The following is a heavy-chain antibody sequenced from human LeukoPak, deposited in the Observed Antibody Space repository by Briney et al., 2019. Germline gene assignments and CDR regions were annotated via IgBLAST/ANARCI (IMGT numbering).Heavy chain of an antibody. CDR1: GFTFGDYG. J-gene: IGHJ6*03. CDR3: AKGQNYYYYYMDV. CDR2: ISWNGGGI. V-gene: IGHV3-20*04. Sequence: GGSLRLSCAASGFTFGDYGMSWVRQAPGKGLEWVSAISWNGGGIAYADSVKGRSTISRDNAKNSLYLQMNSLRAEDTAFYYCAKGQNYYYYYMDVWGKGTTVTVSS.